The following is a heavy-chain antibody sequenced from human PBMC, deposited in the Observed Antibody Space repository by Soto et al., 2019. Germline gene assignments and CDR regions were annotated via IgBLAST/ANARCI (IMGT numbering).Heavy chain of an antibody. V-gene: IGHV4-4*07. CDR2: IYTSGST. J-gene: IGHJ4*02. Sequence: SEALSLTCTVSGGSISGYYWSWIRQPAGKGLEGIGRIYTSGSTNYNPSLKRRVTMSVDTSKNQFSLKLSSVTAADTAVSYWEIAGEGSSWYYFEYWGQ. CDR3: EIAGEGSSWYYFEY. CDR1: GGSISGYY. D-gene: IGHD6-19*01.